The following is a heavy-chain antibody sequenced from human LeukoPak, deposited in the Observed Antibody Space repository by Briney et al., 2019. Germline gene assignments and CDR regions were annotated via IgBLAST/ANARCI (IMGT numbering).Heavy chain of an antibody. CDR1: GGSISSYY. CDR2: IYTSGST. Sequence: SETLSLTCTVSGGSISSYYWSWIRQPAGKGLEWIGRIYTSGSTNYNPPLKSRVTMSVDTSKNQFSLKLSSVTAADTAVYYCARGIKYSGYDRGVWFDPWGQGTLVTVSS. CDR3: ARGIKYSGYDRGVWFDP. V-gene: IGHV4-4*07. J-gene: IGHJ5*02. D-gene: IGHD5-12*01.